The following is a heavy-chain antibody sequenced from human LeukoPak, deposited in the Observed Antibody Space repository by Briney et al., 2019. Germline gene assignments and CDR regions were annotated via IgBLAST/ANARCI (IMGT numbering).Heavy chain of an antibody. J-gene: IGHJ4*02. CDR3: ARDGPYYYDSSGYYRFDY. V-gene: IGHV1-18*01. CDR1: GYTFTSYG. Sequence: GASVKVSCKASGYTFTSYGISWVRQAPGQGLEWMGWISAYNGNTNYAQKLQGRVTMTTDTSTSTAYMELRSLRSDDTAVYYRARDGPYYYDSSGYYRFDYWGQGTLVTVSS. D-gene: IGHD3-22*01. CDR2: ISAYNGNT.